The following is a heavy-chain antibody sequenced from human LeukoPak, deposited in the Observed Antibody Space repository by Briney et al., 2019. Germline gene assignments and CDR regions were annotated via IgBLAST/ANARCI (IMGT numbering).Heavy chain of an antibody. D-gene: IGHD6-19*01. J-gene: IGHJ4*02. CDR1: GGSISSSSYY. CDR3: AREGTFSSGWYVIDY. Sequence: SETLSLTCTVSGGSISSSSYYWSWIRQPPGKGLEWIGYIHCSGSTNYNPSLKSRVTISVDTSKNQFSLKLSSVTAADTAVYYCAREGTFSSGWYVIDYWGQGTLVTVSS. CDR2: IHCSGST. V-gene: IGHV4-61*01.